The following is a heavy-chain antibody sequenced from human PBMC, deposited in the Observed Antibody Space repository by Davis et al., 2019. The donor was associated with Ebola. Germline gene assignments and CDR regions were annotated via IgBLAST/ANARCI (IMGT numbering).Heavy chain of an antibody. CDR3: ARAIWFGELLFPFFDY. D-gene: IGHD3-10*01. V-gene: IGHV4-59*08. CDR1: GGSISSYY. J-gene: IGHJ4*02. CDR2: IYYSGST. Sequence: MPGGSLRLSCTVSGGSISSYYWSWIRQPPGKGLEWIGYIYYSGSTNYNPSLKSRVTISVDTSKNQFSLKLSSVTAADTAVYYCARAIWFGELLFPFFDYWGQGTLVTVSS.